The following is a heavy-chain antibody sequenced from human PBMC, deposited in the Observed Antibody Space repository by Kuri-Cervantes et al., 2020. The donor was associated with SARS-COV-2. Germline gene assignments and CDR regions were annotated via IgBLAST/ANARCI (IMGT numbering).Heavy chain of an antibody. D-gene: IGHD6-19*01. Sequence: GESLKISFAASGFTFSSYGMHWVRQAPGKGLEWVAFIRYDGSNKYYADSVKGRFTISRDNSKNTLYLQMNSLRAEDTAVYYCAKGIAVATGYFDYWGQGTLVTVSS. CDR3: AKGIAVATGYFDY. CDR1: GFTFSSYG. V-gene: IGHV3-30*02. J-gene: IGHJ4*02. CDR2: IRYDGSNK.